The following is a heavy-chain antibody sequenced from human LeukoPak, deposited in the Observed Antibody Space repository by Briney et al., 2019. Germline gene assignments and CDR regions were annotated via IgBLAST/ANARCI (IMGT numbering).Heavy chain of an antibody. CDR2: ISYDGSNK. D-gene: IGHD3-10*01. Sequence: GGSLRLSCAASGFTFSSFGMHWVRQAPGKGLEWVAVISYDGSNKYYADSVKGRFTISRDNSKNTLYLQMNSLRAEDTAVYYCARETRSGSYSDFDYWGQGTLVTVSS. CDR1: GFTFSSFG. V-gene: IGHV3-30*03. J-gene: IGHJ4*02. CDR3: ARETRSGSYSDFDY.